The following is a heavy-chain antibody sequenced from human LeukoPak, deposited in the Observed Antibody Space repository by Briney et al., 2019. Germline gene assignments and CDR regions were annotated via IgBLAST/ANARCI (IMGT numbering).Heavy chain of an antibody. Sequence: PGRSLRLSCAASGFTFSSYGMHWVRQAPGKGLEWVAVIWYDGSNKYYADSVKGRFTISRDNSKNTLYLQMNSLRVEDTAVYYCAKDQWERGADDAFDIWGQGTMVTVSS. D-gene: IGHD1-1*01. J-gene: IGHJ3*02. CDR1: GFTFSSYG. CDR2: IWYDGSNK. V-gene: IGHV3-33*06. CDR3: AKDQWERGADDAFDI.